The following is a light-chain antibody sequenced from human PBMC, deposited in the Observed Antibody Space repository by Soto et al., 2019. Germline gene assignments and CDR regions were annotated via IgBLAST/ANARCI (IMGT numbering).Light chain of an antibody. J-gene: IGKJ1*01. CDR2: AAS. CDR3: QQSYSTPPT. V-gene: IGKV1-39*01. Sequence: DIQMTQSPSSLSASVGDRVTITCRASQSISYYLNWYQQKPGQAPKLLIYAASRLQSGVPSRFSGSGSGTDFTLTISSLQPEDFATYYCQQSYSTPPTFGQGTKVEIK. CDR1: QSISYY.